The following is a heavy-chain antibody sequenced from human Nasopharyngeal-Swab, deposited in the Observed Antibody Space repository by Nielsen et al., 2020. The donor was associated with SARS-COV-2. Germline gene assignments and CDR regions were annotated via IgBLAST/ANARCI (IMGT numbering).Heavy chain of an antibody. Sequence: GESLKISCKGSGYSFTSYWIAWVRQMPGKGLEWMGLLYPRDSDTRYSPSFQGQVTISADKSISTAYLQWSSLKASDTAMYYCVRPEGVATSFKYYFQYGMDVWGQGTMVTVPS. V-gene: IGHV5-51*01. J-gene: IGHJ6*02. CDR1: GYSFTSYW. D-gene: IGHD5-12*01. CDR2: LYPRDSDT. CDR3: VRPEGVATSFKYYFQYGMDV.